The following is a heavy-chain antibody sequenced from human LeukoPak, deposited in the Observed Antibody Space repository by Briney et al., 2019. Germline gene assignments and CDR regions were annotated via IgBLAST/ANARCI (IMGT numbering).Heavy chain of an antibody. J-gene: IGHJ3*02. V-gene: IGHV3-23*01. CDR1: GFTFSSYA. Sequence: GGSLRLSCAASGFTFSSYAMSWVRHAPGKGLEWVSAISGSGGSTYYADFVKGRFTISRDNSKNTLYLQMNSLRAEDTAVYYCAKDTGYSSSWVAFDIWGQGTMVTVSS. CDR3: AKDTGYSSSWVAFDI. D-gene: IGHD6-13*01. CDR2: ISGSGGST.